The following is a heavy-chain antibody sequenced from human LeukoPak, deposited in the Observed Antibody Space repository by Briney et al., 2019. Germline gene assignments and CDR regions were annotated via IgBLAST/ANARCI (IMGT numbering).Heavy chain of an antibody. V-gene: IGHV3-20*04. Sequence: PGGSLRLSCAASGFTFDKHGMSWVRQAPGKGLEWVSALNWSGGSTCYADSVKGRFTISRDNAKKSLYLQMNSLRAEDTALYYCARGGSYIGLDVWGQGTMVTVSS. CDR2: LNWSGGST. CDR1: GFTFDKHG. J-gene: IGHJ3*01. D-gene: IGHD1-26*01. CDR3: ARGGSYIGLDV.